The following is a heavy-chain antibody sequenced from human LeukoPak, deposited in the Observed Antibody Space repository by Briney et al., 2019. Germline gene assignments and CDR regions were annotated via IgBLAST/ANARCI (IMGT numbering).Heavy chain of an antibody. D-gene: IGHD3-22*01. CDR1: GYTFTSYA. V-gene: IGHV7-4-1*02. CDR2: INTNTGNP. Sequence: ASVKVSCKASGYTFTSYAMNWVRQAPGQGLEWMGWINTNTGNPTYAQGFTGRFVFSLDTSVSTAYLQISSLKAEDTAVYYCARVSKYYYDSSGSVFQHWGQGSLVTVSS. CDR3: ARVSKYYYDSSGSVFQH. J-gene: IGHJ1*01.